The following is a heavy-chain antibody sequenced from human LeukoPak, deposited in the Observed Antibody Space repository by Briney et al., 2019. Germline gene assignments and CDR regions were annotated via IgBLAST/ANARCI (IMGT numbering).Heavy chain of an antibody. D-gene: IGHD3-3*01. J-gene: IGHJ6*03. Sequence: ASVKVSCKASGYTFTGYYMHWVRQAPGQGLEWMGWINPNSGGTNYAQKFQGRVTMTRDTSISTAYMELSRLRSDDTAVYYCARDPISKRFLEWLSIDYYYYYMDVWGKGTTVTVSS. CDR1: GYTFTGYY. CDR3: ARDPISKRFLEWLSIDYYYYYMDV. CDR2: INPNSGGT. V-gene: IGHV1-2*02.